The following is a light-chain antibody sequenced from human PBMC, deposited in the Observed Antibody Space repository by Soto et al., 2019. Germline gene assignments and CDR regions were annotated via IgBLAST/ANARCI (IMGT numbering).Light chain of an antibody. CDR2: DNT. V-gene: IGLV1-40*01. CDR1: SSNIGAGYA. Sequence: QAVVTQPPSVSGAPGQRVTISCTGSSSNIGAGYAVHWYQQLPGTAPKLLIYDNTNRPSGVPDRFSGSKSGTSASLAITGLQSEDEADYYCQSYDSSLDYVFGTGTKLTVL. J-gene: IGLJ1*01. CDR3: QSYDSSLDYV.